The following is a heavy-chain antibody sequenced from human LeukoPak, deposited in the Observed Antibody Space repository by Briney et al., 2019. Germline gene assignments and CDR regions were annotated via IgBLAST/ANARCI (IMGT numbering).Heavy chain of an antibody. CDR3: ARGVAPYYYYGMDV. D-gene: IGHD5-12*01. CDR2: IIPILGIA. CDR1: GGTFSSYA. Sequence: GASVKVSCKASGGTFSSYAISWVRQAPGQGLEWMGRIIPILGIANYAQKFQGRVTITADKSTSTACMELSSLRSEDTAVYYCARGVAPYYYYGMDVWGQGTTVTVSS. V-gene: IGHV1-69*04. J-gene: IGHJ6*02.